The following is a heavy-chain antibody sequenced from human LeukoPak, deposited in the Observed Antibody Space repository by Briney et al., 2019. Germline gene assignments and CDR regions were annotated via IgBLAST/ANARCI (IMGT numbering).Heavy chain of an antibody. V-gene: IGHV3-30-3*01. Sequence: PGGSLRLSCAASGFTFSSYAMHWVRQAPGKGLEWVAVISYDGSNKYYADSVKGRFTISRDNSKNTLYLQINSLRAEDTAVYYCARFGYYYDSSGYPGGYGMDVWGQGTTVTVSS. CDR3: ARFGYYYDSSGYPGGYGMDV. CDR1: GFTFSSYA. J-gene: IGHJ6*02. CDR2: ISYDGSNK. D-gene: IGHD3-22*01.